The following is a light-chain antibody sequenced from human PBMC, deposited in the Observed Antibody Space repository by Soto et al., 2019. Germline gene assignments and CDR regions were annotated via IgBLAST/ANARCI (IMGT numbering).Light chain of an antibody. V-gene: IGLV2-8*01. CDR3: SSFAGGGNPVL. CDR1: SSDVGGYNY. CDR2: EVT. J-gene: IGLJ2*01. Sequence: QSVQTQPPSASGSLGQSVTISCTGTSSDVGGYNYVSWHQQHPGKAPKVMIYEVTKRPPGVPDRFSGSKSGNTASLTVSGLQAEDEADYYCSSFAGGGNPVLLGGGTKLTVL.